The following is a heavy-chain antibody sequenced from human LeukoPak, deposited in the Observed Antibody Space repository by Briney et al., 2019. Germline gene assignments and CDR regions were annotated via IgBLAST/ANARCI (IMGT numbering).Heavy chain of an antibody. Sequence: SETLSLTCTVSGGSISADSYYWGWIRPPPGKELEWIASIYYSGSTYYSAPLKSRVTISVDTSRNQFSLKLNSVTAADTAVYYCARHFSPGWTYHYGLDVWGQGTTVTVSS. CDR2: IYYSGST. CDR3: ARHFSPGWTYHYGLDV. D-gene: IGHD6-19*01. CDR1: GGSISADSYY. J-gene: IGHJ6*02. V-gene: IGHV4-39*01.